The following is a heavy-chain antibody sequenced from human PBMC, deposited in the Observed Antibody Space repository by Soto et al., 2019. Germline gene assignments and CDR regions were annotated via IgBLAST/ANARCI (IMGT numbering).Heavy chain of an antibody. D-gene: IGHD3-10*01. CDR3: RKIVNQGSNCDLGI. CDR2: ILHDGNNR. V-gene: IGHV3-30-3*01. CDR1: GFTFSNYI. J-gene: IGHJ4*02. Sequence: QVQLVESGGGVVQPGGSLRLSCAASGFTFSNYILHWVRQAPGKGLEWVAMILHDGNNRYYADSVKGRFTISRDNSKSRRIWKVDGLRTKNTVVNYWRKIVNQGSNCDLGIWGRGTLVPV.